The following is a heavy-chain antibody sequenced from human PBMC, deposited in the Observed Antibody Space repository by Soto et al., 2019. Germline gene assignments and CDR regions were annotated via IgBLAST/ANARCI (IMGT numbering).Heavy chain of an antibody. CDR3: ARADDFSDRFDY. CDR1: RGSIYIGDFY. Sequence: SITSAVSRGSIYIGDFYGRWISQPPGKGLELIGNIYYSGSTYYNPSLRSRAIMSVDTSQNQFSLKLSSLTAADTAVYFCARADDFSDRFDYWGQGALVTVPS. CDR2: IYYSGST. D-gene: IGHD4-17*01. J-gene: IGHJ4*02. V-gene: IGHV4-30-4*01.